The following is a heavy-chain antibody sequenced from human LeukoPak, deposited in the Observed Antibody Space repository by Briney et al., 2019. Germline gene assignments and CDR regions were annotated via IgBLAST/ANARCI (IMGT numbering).Heavy chain of an antibody. Sequence: GGSLRLSCAASGFTLSSYAMHRVRQAPGKGLEWVAAISYDGSNKYYADSVKGRFTISRDNSKNTLYLLMNSLRAEDTAVYYCAKDPQWELPSPFDHWGQGTLVTVSS. V-gene: IGHV3-30-3*01. CDR3: AKDPQWELPSPFDH. CDR1: GFTLSSYA. J-gene: IGHJ4*02. D-gene: IGHD1-26*01. CDR2: ISYDGSNK.